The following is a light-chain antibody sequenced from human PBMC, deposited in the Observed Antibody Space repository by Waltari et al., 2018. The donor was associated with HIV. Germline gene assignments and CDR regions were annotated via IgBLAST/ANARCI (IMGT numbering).Light chain of an antibody. CDR3: CSYAGRYTYV. Sequence: QSALTQPRSVSGSPGQSVTISSTGTSTDVGGYHYASWYQHHPGKAPKFMIYDVTKRPSGVPDRFSGSKSGNTASLTISGLQAEDEADYYCCSYAGRYTYVFGTGTKVTVL. J-gene: IGLJ1*01. V-gene: IGLV2-11*01. CDR2: DVT. CDR1: STDVGGYHY.